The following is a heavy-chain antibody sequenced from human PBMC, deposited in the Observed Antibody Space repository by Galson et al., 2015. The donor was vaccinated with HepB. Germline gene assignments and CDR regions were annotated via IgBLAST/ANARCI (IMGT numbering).Heavy chain of an antibody. Sequence: SVKVSCKAPGYIFTSYGLHWVRQAPGQGLEWMGRINGGGDRTRYAPKLQGRVTITRDTSTTTVYMELSSLRSEDTAVYYCARAECWCGFGWFDPWGQGTLVTVSS. CDR2: INGGGDRT. CDR3: ARAECWCGFGWFDP. V-gene: IGHV1-46*01. D-gene: IGHD3-3*01. CDR1: GYIFTSYG. J-gene: IGHJ5*02.